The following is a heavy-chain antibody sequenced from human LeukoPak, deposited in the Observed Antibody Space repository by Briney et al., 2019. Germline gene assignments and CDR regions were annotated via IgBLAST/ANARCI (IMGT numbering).Heavy chain of an antibody. CDR3: ARKSSYYYYYMDV. V-gene: IGHV5-51*01. J-gene: IGHJ6*03. CDR2: IYPGDSDT. Sequence: GESLKISCKGSGYSFTSYWIGWVRQMPGKGLGWMGIIYPGDSDTRYSPSFQGQVTISADTSISTAYLQWSSLKASDTAMYYCARKSSYYYYYMDVWGKGTTVTVSS. CDR1: GYSFTSYW.